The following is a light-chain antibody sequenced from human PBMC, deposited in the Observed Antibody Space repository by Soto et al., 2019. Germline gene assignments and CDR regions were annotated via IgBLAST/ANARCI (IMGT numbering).Light chain of an antibody. J-gene: IGKJ1*01. V-gene: IGKV3-15*01. CDR3: QQYDNWPWT. Sequence: EIIMTQSPATLSVSPGERATLSCRASQSVSSNLSWYQQKPGQAPRLLIYGASTRATGIPARFSGSGSGTEFTLTISSLQSEDFAVYYCQQYDNWPWTFGKVTKVEIK. CDR1: QSVSSN. CDR2: GAS.